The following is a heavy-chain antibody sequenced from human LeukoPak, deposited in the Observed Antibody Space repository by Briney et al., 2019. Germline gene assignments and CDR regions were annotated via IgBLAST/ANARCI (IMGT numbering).Heavy chain of an antibody. Sequence: PGGSLRLSCAASGFTFSEYYMSWIRQAPGKGLEWVSYISSRTSSHTKYADSVKGRFTISRDNAKNSLYLQMNSLRAEDTAVYYCAKGGAGGYYDYSWGQGILVTVSS. J-gene: IGHJ4*02. CDR3: AKGGAGGYYDYS. CDR1: GFTFSEYY. CDR2: ISSRTSSHT. D-gene: IGHD3-22*01. V-gene: IGHV3-11*05.